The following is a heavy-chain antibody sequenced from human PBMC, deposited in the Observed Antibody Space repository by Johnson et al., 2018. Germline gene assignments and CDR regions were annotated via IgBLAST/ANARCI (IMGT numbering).Heavy chain of an antibody. Sequence: QVQLQESGPGLVKPSETLSLTCTVSGGSFSDYWWSWIRQPPGKGLEWIAYFYYTGNTNSNPSLKSRVSVSADTSKRQLSLGLTSVTAADTALYYCVRGGRRDGDGFYIWGQGTMVTVSS. D-gene: IGHD2-21*02. V-gene: IGHV4-59*01. CDR1: GGSFSDYW. CDR2: FYYTGNT. CDR3: VRGGRRDGDGFYI. J-gene: IGHJ3*02.